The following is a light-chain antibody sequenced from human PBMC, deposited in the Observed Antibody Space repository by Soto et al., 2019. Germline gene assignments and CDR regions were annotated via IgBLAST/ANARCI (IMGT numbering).Light chain of an antibody. J-gene: IGLJ2*01. CDR2: DVS. CDR3: SSYTSSSTLVV. CDR1: SSDVGGYNY. V-gene: IGLV2-14*01. Sequence: QSVLPQPASVSGSPGQSITISCTGTSSDVGGYNYVSWYRQHPGKAPKLMIYDVSNRPSGVSNRFSGAKSGNTASLTISGLQAEDEADYYCSSYTSSSTLVVFGGGTKLTVL.